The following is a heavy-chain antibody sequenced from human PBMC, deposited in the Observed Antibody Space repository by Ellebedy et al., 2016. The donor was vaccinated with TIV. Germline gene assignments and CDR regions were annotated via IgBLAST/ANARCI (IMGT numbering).Heavy chain of an antibody. Sequence: SVKVSCXASGGTFSSYAISWVRQAPGQGLEWMGGIIPIFGTANYAQKFQGRVTITADESTSTAYMELSSLRSEDTAVYYCARVGIVVVPAAPYYFDYWGQGTLVTVSS. CDR2: IIPIFGTA. V-gene: IGHV1-69*13. J-gene: IGHJ4*02. D-gene: IGHD2-2*01. CDR1: GGTFSSYA. CDR3: ARVGIVVVPAAPYYFDY.